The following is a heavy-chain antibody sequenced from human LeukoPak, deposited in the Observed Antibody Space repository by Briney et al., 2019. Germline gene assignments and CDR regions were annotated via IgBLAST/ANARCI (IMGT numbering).Heavy chain of an antibody. CDR3: ARLLAGSSGWFPGGVTIDY. D-gene: IGHD6-19*01. Sequence: PSETLSLTCTVSGGSISSSSYYWGWIRQPPGKGLEWIGSIYYSGSTYYNPSLKSRVTISVDTSKNQFSLKLSSVTAADTAVYYCARLLAGSSGWFPGGVTIDYWGQGTLVTVSS. J-gene: IGHJ4*02. CDR2: IYYSGST. CDR1: GGSISSSSYY. V-gene: IGHV4-39*07.